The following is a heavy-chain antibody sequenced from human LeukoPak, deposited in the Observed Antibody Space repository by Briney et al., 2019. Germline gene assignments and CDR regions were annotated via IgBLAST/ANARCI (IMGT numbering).Heavy chain of an antibody. CDR3: ARALISYSGYGGFDY. CDR1: GFTFSSYA. CDR2: ISGSGGST. J-gene: IGHJ4*02. V-gene: IGHV3-23*01. Sequence: PGGSPRLSCAASGFTFSSYAMSWVRQAPGKGLEWVSAISGSGGSTYYADSVKGRFTISRDNSKNTLYLQMNSLRAEDTAVYYCARALISYSGYGGFDYWGQGTLVTVSS. D-gene: IGHD5-12*01.